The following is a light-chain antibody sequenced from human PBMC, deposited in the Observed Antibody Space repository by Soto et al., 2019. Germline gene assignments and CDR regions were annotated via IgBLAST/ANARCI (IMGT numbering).Light chain of an antibody. CDR1: QSVSSSY. CDR3: QQYHNRPA. V-gene: IGKV3-15*01. Sequence: EIVLTQSPGTLSLSPGERATLSCRASQSVSSSYLAWYQQKPGQAPRLLIYGSATRATGIPARFSGSGSGTEFTLTISSLQSEDSAVYYCQQYHNRPAFGQGTKV. J-gene: IGKJ1*01. CDR2: GSA.